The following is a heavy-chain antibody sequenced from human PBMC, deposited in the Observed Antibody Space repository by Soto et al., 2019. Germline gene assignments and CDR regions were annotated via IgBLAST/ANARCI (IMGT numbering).Heavy chain of an antibody. CDR2: IYYSGST. CDR3: ARHPMVYGSGSYYNTRYNWFDP. V-gene: IGHV4-59*08. J-gene: IGHJ5*02. D-gene: IGHD3-10*01. CDR1: GGSISSYY. Sequence: PSETLSLTCTVSGGSISSYYWSWIRQPPGKGLEWIGYIYYSGSTNYNPSLKSRVTISVDTSKNQFSLKLSSVTAADTAVYYCARHPMVYGSGSYYNTRYNWFDPWGQGTLVTVS.